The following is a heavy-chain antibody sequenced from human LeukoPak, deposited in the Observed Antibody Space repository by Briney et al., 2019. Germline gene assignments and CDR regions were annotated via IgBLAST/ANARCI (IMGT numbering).Heavy chain of an antibody. CDR2: IYYSGST. J-gene: IGHJ4*02. Sequence: PSETLSLTCAVYGGSFSGYYWSWIRQPPGKGLEWIGYIYYSGSTNYNPSLKRRVTISVDTSKNQFSLKLSSVTAADTAVYYCARHRSSEQLTRFDYWGQGTLVTVSS. D-gene: IGHD6-13*01. CDR1: GGSFSGYY. CDR3: ARHRSSEQLTRFDY. V-gene: IGHV4-59*08.